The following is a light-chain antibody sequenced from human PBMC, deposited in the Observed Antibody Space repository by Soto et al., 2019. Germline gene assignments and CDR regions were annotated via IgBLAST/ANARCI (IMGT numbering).Light chain of an antibody. CDR3: SSYTASSTVI. CDR2: DVS. CDR1: SSDVGGYNY. V-gene: IGLV2-14*03. Sequence: QSALTQPASVSGSPGQSITISCTGTSSDVGGYNYVSWYQQLPGKAPKLMIYDVSERPSGVSNRFSGSKSGNTASLTISGLQVEDEADYYCSSYTASSTVIFGGGTKLTVL. J-gene: IGLJ2*01.